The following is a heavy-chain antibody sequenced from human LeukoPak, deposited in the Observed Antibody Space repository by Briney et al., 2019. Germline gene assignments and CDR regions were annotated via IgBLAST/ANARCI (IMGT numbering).Heavy chain of an antibody. CDR3: ARHSGIAVVGADFDY. D-gene: IGHD6-19*01. Sequence: PSETLSLTCTVSGGSISSYYWSWIRQPPGKGLEWIGYIYYSGSTNYNPSLKSRVTISVDTSKNQFSLKLSSVTAADTAVYYCARHSGIAVVGADFDYWGQGTLVTVSS. J-gene: IGHJ4*02. CDR1: GGSISSYY. CDR2: IYYSGST. V-gene: IGHV4-59*08.